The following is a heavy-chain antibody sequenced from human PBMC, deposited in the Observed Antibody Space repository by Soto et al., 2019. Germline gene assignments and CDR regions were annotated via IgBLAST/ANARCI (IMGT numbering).Heavy chain of an antibody. Sequence: EVQLVESGGGLVKPGGSLRLSCAASGFTFSSYSMNWVRQAPGKGLEWVASISSSRSNIYYADSVKGRFTISSDNAKNSLYLQMTSLGAEETGVYYCARVRAAGGTSEGMDVWGQGTTVTVSS. V-gene: IGHV3-21*01. D-gene: IGHD6-13*01. CDR3: ARVRAAGGTSEGMDV. J-gene: IGHJ6*02. CDR1: GFTFSSYS. CDR2: ISSSRSNI.